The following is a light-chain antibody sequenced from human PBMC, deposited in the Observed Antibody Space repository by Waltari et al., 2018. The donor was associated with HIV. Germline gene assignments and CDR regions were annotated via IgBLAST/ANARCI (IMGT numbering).Light chain of an antibody. CDR2: AAS. J-gene: IGKJ3*01. Sequence: DIQMTQSPSSLSASVGDRVTITCRASQAISDSLAWYQQTPGKAPKLLVSAASRLESGVPSRFSGSGSGTEYTLTISSLQPEDFATYYCQQYHTVPYTFGPGAKVDI. CDR1: QAISDS. V-gene: IGKV1-NL1*01. CDR3: QQYHTVPYT.